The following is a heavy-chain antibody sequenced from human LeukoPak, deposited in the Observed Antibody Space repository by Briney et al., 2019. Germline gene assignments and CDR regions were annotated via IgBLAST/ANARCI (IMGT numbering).Heavy chain of an antibody. CDR2: IRYDGSNK. V-gene: IGHV3-30*02. CDR1: GFTFSSYG. Sequence: GGSLRLSCAASGFTFSSYGMHWVRQAPGKGLEWVAFIRYDGSNKYYADSVKGRFTISRDNSKNTLYLQMNSLRAEDTAVYYCAKDHTAMVTFAFDIWGQGTMVTVSS. CDR3: AKDHTAMVTFAFDI. D-gene: IGHD5-18*01. J-gene: IGHJ3*02.